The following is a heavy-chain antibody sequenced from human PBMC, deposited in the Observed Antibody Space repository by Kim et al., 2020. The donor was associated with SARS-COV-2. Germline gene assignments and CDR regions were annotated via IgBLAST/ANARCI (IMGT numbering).Heavy chain of an antibody. J-gene: IGHJ4*02. Sequence: GGSLRLSCAASGFTVSSNYMSWVRQAPGKGLEWVSVIYSGGSTYYADSVKGRFTISRHNSKNTLYLQMNSLRAEDTAVYYCARARYDILTGYQYYFDYWGQGTLVTVSS. CDR3: ARARYDILTGYQYYFDY. V-gene: IGHV3-53*04. CDR2: IYSGGST. CDR1: GFTVSSNY. D-gene: IGHD3-9*01.